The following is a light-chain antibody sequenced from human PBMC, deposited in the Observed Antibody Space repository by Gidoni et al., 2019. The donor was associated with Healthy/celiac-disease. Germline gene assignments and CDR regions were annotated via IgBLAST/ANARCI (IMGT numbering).Light chain of an antibody. J-gene: IGKJ1*01. CDR3: QQYYSYPQT. CDR1: QGISSY. CDR2: AAS. V-gene: IGKV1-8*01. Sequence: AIRMTQSPSSFSASTGDRVTITCRASQGISSYLALYQQKPGKAPKLLIYAASTLQSGVPSRFSDSGSGTDFTLTISCLQSEDFATYYCQQYYSYPQTFGQGTKVEIK.